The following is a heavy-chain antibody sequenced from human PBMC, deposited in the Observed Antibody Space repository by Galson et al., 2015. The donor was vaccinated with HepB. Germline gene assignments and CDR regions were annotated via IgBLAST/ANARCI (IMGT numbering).Heavy chain of an antibody. J-gene: IGHJ4*02. Sequence: SVKVSCKASGYTFTNYYVSWVRQAPGQGLEWIGLINPLGGITVYEDQFQDRVTMTSDTSTDTAYLELNRLRLDDTAIYYCAVVVFGYFDYWGQGTLVTVSS. V-gene: IGHV1-46*03. CDR1: GYTFTNYY. CDR3: AVVVFGYFDY. CDR2: INPLGGIT. D-gene: IGHD3-22*01.